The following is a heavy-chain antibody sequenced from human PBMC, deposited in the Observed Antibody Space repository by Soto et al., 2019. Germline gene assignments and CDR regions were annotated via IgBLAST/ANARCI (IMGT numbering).Heavy chain of an antibody. CDR2: VYYTGST. CDR3: SRSVAVPGAHIDY. V-gene: IGHV4-59*01. D-gene: IGHD6-19*01. Sequence: SETLSLTCSVSGGSISGSYWSWIRQSPGKGLEWLGYVYYTGSTNYSPSLRSRVSISVDTSKNEFSLRLSSVTAADTAVYFCSRSVAVPGAHIDYPGQGTQVTVSS. CDR1: GGSISGSY. J-gene: IGHJ4*02.